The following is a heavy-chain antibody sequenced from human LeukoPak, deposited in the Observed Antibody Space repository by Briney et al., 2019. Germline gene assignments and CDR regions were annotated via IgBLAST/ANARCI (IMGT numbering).Heavy chain of an antibody. J-gene: IGHJ6*03. V-gene: IGHV3-7*01. CDR3: ARDLIFGVVTDYCMDV. CDR1: GFTFSNFW. D-gene: IGHD3-3*01. Sequence: GGSLRLSCAASGFTFSNFWMSWVRQAPGKGLEWVANIKEDGSEKYYADSVKGRFTISRDNSKNTLYLHMNSLRAEDTAVYYCARDLIFGVVTDYCMDVWGKGTTVTLSS. CDR2: IKEDGSEK.